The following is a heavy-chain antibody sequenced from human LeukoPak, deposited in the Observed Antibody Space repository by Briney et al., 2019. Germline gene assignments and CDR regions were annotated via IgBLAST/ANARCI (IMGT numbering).Heavy chain of an antibody. CDR3: AKEGYPDSSGAFDS. Sequence: GGSLRLSCAASGFTFSTYAMNWVRQAPGKGLEWVSGITGSGGTTFYADSVKGRFTISRDNSKSTLYLRMNSLRAEDTAIYYCAKEGYPDSSGAFDSWGQGTLVTGSS. V-gene: IGHV3-23*01. D-gene: IGHD3-22*01. J-gene: IGHJ4*02. CDR2: ITGSGGTT. CDR1: GFTFSTYA.